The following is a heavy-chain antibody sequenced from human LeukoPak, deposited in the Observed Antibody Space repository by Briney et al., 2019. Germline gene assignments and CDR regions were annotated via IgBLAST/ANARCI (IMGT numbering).Heavy chain of an antibody. Sequence: SETLSLTCTVSGGSIISSDYHWGWVRQPPGKGLEWIGTISYSGNTDCNPSLRSRVTISVDTSNNQFSLRLGSVTAADTAVYHCARHCCSGPAKRVFDIWGQGTMVTVYS. CDR2: ISYSGNT. V-gene: IGHV4-39*01. CDR3: ARHCCSGPAKRVFDI. CDR1: GGSIISSDYH. D-gene: IGHD2-15*01. J-gene: IGHJ3*02.